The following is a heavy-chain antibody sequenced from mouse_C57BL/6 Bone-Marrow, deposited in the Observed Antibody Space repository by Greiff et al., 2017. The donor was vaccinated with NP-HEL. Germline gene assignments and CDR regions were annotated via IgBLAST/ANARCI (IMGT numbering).Heavy chain of an antibody. D-gene: IGHD2-2*01. V-gene: IGHV1-69*01. CDR1: GYTFTSYW. Sequence: VQLQESGAELVMPGASVKLSCKASGYTFTSYWMHWVKQRPGQGLEWIGEIDPSDSYTNYNQKFKGKSTLTVDKSSSTAYMQLSSLTSEDSAVYYCARYGYEFAYWGQGTLVTVSA. CDR2: IDPSDSYT. J-gene: IGHJ3*01. CDR3: ARYGYEFAY.